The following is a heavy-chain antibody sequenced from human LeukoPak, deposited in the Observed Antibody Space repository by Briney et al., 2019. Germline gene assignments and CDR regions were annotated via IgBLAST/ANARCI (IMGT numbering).Heavy chain of an antibody. Sequence: GGSLRLSCAASGFTFSSYAMSWVRQAPGRGLEWVSAISGSGGSTYYADSVKGRFTISRDNSKNPLFLQMNSLRAEDTAVYFCAKTEFGEPFDYWGQGTLVTVSS. CDR2: ISGSGGST. CDR3: AKTEFGEPFDY. CDR1: GFTFSSYA. D-gene: IGHD3-16*01. V-gene: IGHV3-23*01. J-gene: IGHJ4*02.